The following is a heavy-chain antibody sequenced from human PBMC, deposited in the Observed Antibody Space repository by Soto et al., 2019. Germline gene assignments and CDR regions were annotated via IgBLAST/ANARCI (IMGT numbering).Heavy chain of an antibody. J-gene: IGHJ4*02. D-gene: IGHD3-10*01. Sequence: SLKISGAASRFTVSSSYMSWVRQAPGKGLEWVSVIYSGGNTYYADSVKGRFSISRDNSKNTLFLQMNGLSAEYTAVFYGTRESHCSGSGSCRWGQGTQVSVSS. CDR3: TRESHCSGSGSCR. CDR1: RFTVSSSY. V-gene: IGHV3-66*01. CDR2: IYSGGNT.